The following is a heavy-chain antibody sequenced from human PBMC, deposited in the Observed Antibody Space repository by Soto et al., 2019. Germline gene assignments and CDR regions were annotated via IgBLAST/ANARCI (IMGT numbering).Heavy chain of an antibody. CDR3: ARESAQMELPVEDY. Sequence: QVQLVQSGAEVKKPGASVKVSRKASGYTFTSYAMHWVRQAPGQRLEWMGWINAGNGNTKYSQKFQGRVTITRDTSASTAYMELSSLRSEDTAVYYCARESAQMELPVEDYWGQGTLVTVSS. V-gene: IGHV1-3*01. D-gene: IGHD1-7*01. J-gene: IGHJ4*02. CDR1: GYTFTSYA. CDR2: INAGNGNT.